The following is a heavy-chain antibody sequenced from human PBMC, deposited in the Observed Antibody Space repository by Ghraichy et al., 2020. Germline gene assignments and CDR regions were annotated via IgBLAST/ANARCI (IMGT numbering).Heavy chain of an antibody. CDR1: GYIVTVYS. J-gene: IGHJ5*02. CDR2: INPNRRGT. V-gene: IGHV1-2*02. Sequence: ASVKVSCKASGYIVTVYSLHWVRQAPGQGLEWLGWINPNRRGTSSPQRFQGRVTMTSDTSIGTVYMELSSLTSDDTAVYYCASSLGTTVTTFWLDPWGQGTLVTVSS. CDR3: ASSLGTTVTTFWLDP. D-gene: IGHD4-17*01.